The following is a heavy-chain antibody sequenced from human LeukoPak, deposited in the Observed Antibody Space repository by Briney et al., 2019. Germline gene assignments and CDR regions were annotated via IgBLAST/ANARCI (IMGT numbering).Heavy chain of an antibody. CDR3: ARGLRREQQLLRAFVS. CDR2: MNPNSGNT. Sequence: ASVKVSCKASGYTFTSYDINWVRQAPGQGLEWMGWMNPNSGNTGYAQKFQGRVTMTSNTSISTAYMELSGLTSEDTAVYYCARGLRREQQLLRAFVSCGQGTQVTVSS. D-gene: IGHD6-13*01. V-gene: IGHV1-8*01. CDR1: GYTFTSYD. J-gene: IGHJ4*02.